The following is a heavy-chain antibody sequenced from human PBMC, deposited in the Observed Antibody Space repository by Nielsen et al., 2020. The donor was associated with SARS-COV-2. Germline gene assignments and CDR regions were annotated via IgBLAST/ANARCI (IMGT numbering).Heavy chain of an antibody. V-gene: IGHV3-20*01. CDR3: ANIFPGYSSGST. D-gene: IGHD6-19*01. CDR1: GFTFDDYG. J-gene: IGHJ5*02. Sequence: GGSLRLSCAASGFTFDDYGMSWVRQAPGKGLEWVSGINWNGGSTGYADSVKGRFTISRDNAKNSLYLQMNSLRADDTALYPCANIFPGYSSGSTWGQGTLVTVSS. CDR2: INWNGGST.